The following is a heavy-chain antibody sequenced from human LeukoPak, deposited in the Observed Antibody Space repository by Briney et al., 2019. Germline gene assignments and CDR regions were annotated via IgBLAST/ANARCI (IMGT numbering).Heavy chain of an antibody. D-gene: IGHD4-11*01. Sequence: SETLSLTCAVSGYSISSGYYWGWIRQPPGKGLEWIGSIYHSGSTYYNPSLKSRVTISADTSKNQFSLKLSSVTAADTAVYYCARDYSYFDYWGQGTLVTVSS. CDR1: GYSISSGYY. J-gene: IGHJ4*02. CDR2: IYHSGST. V-gene: IGHV4-38-2*01. CDR3: ARDYSYFDY.